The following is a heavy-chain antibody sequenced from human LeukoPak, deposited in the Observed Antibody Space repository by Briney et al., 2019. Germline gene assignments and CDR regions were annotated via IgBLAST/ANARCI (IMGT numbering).Heavy chain of an antibody. CDR3: ARALSQYYDNSGYYSGFDC. D-gene: IGHD3-22*01. V-gene: IGHV1-46*01. J-gene: IGHJ4*02. CDR2: INPNDDTK. CDR1: GYIFTNYY. Sequence: GASVKVSCKSFGYIFTNYYIYWVRQAPGQGLDWMGTINPNDDTKSYAQKFQGRVIMTRDTSTNTVYMELSSLRSDDTAVYYCARALSQYYDNSGYYSGFDCWGQGTLVTVSS.